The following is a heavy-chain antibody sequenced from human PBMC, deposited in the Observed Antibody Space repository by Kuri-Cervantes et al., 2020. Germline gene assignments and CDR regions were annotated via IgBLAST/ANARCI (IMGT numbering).Heavy chain of an antibody. V-gene: IGHV4-39*07. CDR3: ARGPPPTTVTTYYYGMDV. CDR2: IYYSGST. D-gene: IGHD4-17*01. Sequence: SETLSLTCTVSGGSISSSSYYWGWIRQPPGKGLEWIGSIYYSGSTYYNPSLKSRVTISVDTSKNQFSLKLSSVTAADTAVYYCARGPPPTTVTTYYYGMDVWGQGTTVTVSS. CDR1: GGSISSSSYY. J-gene: IGHJ6*02.